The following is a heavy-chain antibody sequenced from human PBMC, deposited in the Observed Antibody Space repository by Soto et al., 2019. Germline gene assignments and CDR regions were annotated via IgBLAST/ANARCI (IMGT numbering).Heavy chain of an antibody. CDR2: IIPIFDTP. Sequence: SVKVSCKASGGTFSSYAISWVRQAPGQGLEWMGGIIPIFDTPQYAQKFQGRVTITADESTSTAYMELSSLRSEDTAVYYCALPPRTGYQYRMDVWGQGPTVTVSS. CDR3: ALPPRTGYQYRMDV. J-gene: IGHJ6*02. V-gene: IGHV1-69*13. CDR1: GGTFSSYA.